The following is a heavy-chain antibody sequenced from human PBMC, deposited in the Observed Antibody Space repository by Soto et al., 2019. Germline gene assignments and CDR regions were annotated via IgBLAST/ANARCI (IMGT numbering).Heavy chain of an antibody. CDR3: AKVPLRPYYFDY. V-gene: IGHV4-34*01. J-gene: IGHJ4*02. D-gene: IGHD4-17*01. CDR1: GGSFSGYY. CDR2: INHSGST. Sequence: SETLSLTCAVYGGSFSGYYWSWIRQPPGKGLEWIGEINHSGSTNYNPSLKSRVTISVDTSKNQFSLKLSSVTAEDTALYYCAKVPLRPYYFDYWGPGTMVTVSS.